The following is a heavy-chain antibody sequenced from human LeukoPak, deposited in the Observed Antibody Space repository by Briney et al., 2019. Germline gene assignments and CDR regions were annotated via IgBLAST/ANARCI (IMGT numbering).Heavy chain of an antibody. V-gene: IGHV3-21*01. CDR3: ARDEVDCSSTSCYLGYYYYGMDV. Sequence: GGSLRLSCAASGFTFSSYSMNWVRQAPGKGLEWVSSISSSSSYIYYADSVKGRFTISIDHAKKSPFLQMNSLRAEDTAVYYCARDEVDCSSTSCYLGYYYYGMDVWGQGTTVTVSS. J-gene: IGHJ6*02. CDR1: GFTFSSYS. CDR2: ISSSSSYI. D-gene: IGHD2-2*01.